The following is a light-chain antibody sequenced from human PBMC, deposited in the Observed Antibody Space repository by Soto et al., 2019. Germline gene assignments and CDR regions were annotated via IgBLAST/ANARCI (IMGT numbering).Light chain of an antibody. CDR1: NSDVGSYNF. CDR2: EAT. V-gene: IGLV2-23*01. CDR3: CSFAGSGATWV. Sequence: QSALTQPASVSGSPGQSITISCTGTNSDVGSYNFVSWYQQHPGKVPKLNIYEATKRPSGLSNRFSGSKSGNTASLTISGLQAEDEADYYCCSFAGSGATWVFGGGTKLTVL. J-gene: IGLJ3*02.